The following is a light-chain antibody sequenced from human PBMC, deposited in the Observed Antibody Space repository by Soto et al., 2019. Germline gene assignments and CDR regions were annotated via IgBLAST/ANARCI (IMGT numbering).Light chain of an antibody. CDR2: EVS. CDR3: TSDTGGSAPFV. V-gene: IGLV2-14*01. CDR1: SSDVGHYNH. Sequence: QSVLTQPASVSGSPGQSITISCTGTSSDVGHYNHVSWYQQHPGKAPKLTIYEVSNRPSAVSDRFSGSKSGNTASLTISGLQTEDEAHYYCTSDTGGSAPFVFGTGTKVTVL. J-gene: IGLJ1*01.